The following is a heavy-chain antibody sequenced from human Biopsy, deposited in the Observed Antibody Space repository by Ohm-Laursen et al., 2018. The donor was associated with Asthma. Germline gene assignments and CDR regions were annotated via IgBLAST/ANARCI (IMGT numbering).Heavy chain of an antibody. CDR1: GGSINNFY. V-gene: IGHV4-30-4*08. Sequence: TLSLTCTVSGGSINNFYWSWIRQHPGKGLEWFGFIHYSGSTSYNPSLKGGVTISVDTSKNQFSLKLSSVTAADTAVYYCARASVAASSNWFDPWGQGTLVTVSS. CDR2: IHYSGST. CDR3: ARASVAASSNWFDP. J-gene: IGHJ5*02. D-gene: IGHD6-19*01.